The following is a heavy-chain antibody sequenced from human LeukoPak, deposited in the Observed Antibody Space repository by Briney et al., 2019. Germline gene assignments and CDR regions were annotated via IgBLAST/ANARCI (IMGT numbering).Heavy chain of an antibody. CDR3: ARDPSRYDFWSGYYNCWFDP. CDR1: GYTFTSYG. CDR2: ISAYNGNT. V-gene: IGHV1-18*01. J-gene: IGHJ5*02. Sequence: ASVKVSCKASGYTFTSYGISWVRQAPGQGLEWMGWISAYNGNTNYAQKLQGRVTMTTDTSTSTAYMELRSLRSDDTAVYYCARDPSRYDFWSGYYNCWFDPWGQGTLVTVSS. D-gene: IGHD3-3*01.